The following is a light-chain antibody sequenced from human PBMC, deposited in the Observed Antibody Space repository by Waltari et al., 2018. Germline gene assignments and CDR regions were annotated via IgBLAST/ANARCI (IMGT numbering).Light chain of an antibody. CDR1: QTVLYSSNNKNY. CDR3: QQYYTTPT. CDR2: WAS. V-gene: IGKV4-1*01. J-gene: IGKJ1*01. Sequence: DIVMTQSPDSLAVSLGERATITCKSSQTVLYSSNNKNYLAWYQQKAGQSPKLLLYWASTREAGVPDRFSGSGSGTDLTLTINSRQSEDVAVYYCQQYYTTPTFGQGAKVEIK.